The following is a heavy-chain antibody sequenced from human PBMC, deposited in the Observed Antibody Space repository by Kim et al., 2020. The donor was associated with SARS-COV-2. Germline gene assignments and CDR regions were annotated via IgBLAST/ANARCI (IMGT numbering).Heavy chain of an antibody. CDR2: IYYSGST. J-gene: IGHJ5*02. CDR3: ARTFSSSGYGNWFDP. Sequence: SETLSLTCTVSGGSISSSSYYWGWIRQPPGKGLEWIGSIYYSGSTYYNPSLKSRVTISVDTSKNQFSLKLSSVTAADTAVYYCARTFSSSGYGNWFDPWGQGTLVTVSS. CDR1: GGSISSSSYY. D-gene: IGHD3-22*01. V-gene: IGHV4-39*01.